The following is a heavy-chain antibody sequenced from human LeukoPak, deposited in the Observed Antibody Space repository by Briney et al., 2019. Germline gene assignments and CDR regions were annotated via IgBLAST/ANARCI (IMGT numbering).Heavy chain of an antibody. J-gene: IGHJ3*02. CDR3: AKSLFTSATGTGRAFHI. V-gene: IGHV3-23*01. D-gene: IGHD1-1*01. Sequence: PGGSLRLSCAASRFSFSTYPMGWVRQAPGKGLEWVSGISASGDVTFHADPVKGRFTISRDNSKNTLYLQMTSLRAEDTAEYYCAKSLFTSATGTGRAFHIWGQETMVTVSS. CDR1: RFSFSTYP. CDR2: ISASGDVT.